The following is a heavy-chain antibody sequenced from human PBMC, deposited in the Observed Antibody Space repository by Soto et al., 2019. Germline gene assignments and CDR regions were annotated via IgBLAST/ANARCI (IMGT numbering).Heavy chain of an antibody. CDR1: GFTFSSYG. Sequence: GGSLRLSCAASGFTFSSYGMHWVRQAPGKGLEWVAVISYDGSNKYYADSVKGRFTISRDNSKNTLYLQMNSLRAEDTAVYYCAKDSSSWYENYYYYYMDVWGKGTTVTVSS. J-gene: IGHJ6*03. CDR2: ISYDGSNK. V-gene: IGHV3-30*18. CDR3: AKDSSSWYENYYYYYMDV. D-gene: IGHD6-13*01.